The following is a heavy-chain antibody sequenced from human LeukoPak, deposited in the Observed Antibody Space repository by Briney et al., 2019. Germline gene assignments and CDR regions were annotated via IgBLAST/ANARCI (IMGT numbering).Heavy chain of an antibody. CDR2: IKQDGSEK. CDR1: GFTFSSYW. D-gene: IGHD3-22*01. V-gene: IGHV3-7*01. Sequence: GGSLRLSCAASGFTFSSYWMSWVRQAPGKGLEWVANIKQDGSEKYYVDSVKGRFTISRDNAKSSLYLQMNSLRAEDTAVYYCARDLSVTMIVMVTGEFDYWGQGTLVTVSS. CDR3: ARDLSVTMIVMVTGEFDY. J-gene: IGHJ4*02.